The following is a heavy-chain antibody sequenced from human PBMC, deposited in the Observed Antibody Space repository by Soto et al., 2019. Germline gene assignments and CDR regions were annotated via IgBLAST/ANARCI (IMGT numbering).Heavy chain of an antibody. CDR3: ARTARFLEWLSRKYYYYGMDV. CDR2: IYHSGST. CDR1: GGSISSSNW. J-gene: IGHJ6*02. V-gene: IGHV4-4*02. Sequence: QVQLQESGPGLVKPSGTLSLTCAVSGGSISSSNWWSWVRQPPGKGLEWIGEIYHSGSTNYNPSLKSRVTISVDKPKNQFSLKLSSVTAADTAVYYCARTARFLEWLSRKYYYYGMDVWGQGTTVTVSS. D-gene: IGHD3-3*01.